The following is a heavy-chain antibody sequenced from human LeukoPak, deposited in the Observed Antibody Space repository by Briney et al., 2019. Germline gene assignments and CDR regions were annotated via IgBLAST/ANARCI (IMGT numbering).Heavy chain of an antibody. CDR3: ASQQLNSRAFDS. J-gene: IGHJ4*02. CDR1: GGSISGYY. V-gene: IGHV4-59*08. D-gene: IGHD6-13*01. Sequence: PSETLSLTCSVSGGSISGYYWSWIRQPPGKGLEWIGYIYYSGTTIYNPSLKSRLTISLDTSKNQFSLNLSSVTAADTAVYFCASQQLNSRAFDSWGQGTLVTVSS. CDR2: IYYSGTT.